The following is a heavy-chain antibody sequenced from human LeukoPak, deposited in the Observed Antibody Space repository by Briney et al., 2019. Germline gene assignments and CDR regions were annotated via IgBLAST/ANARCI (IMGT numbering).Heavy chain of an antibody. V-gene: IGHV3-30*03. CDR1: GFTFSSYG. D-gene: IGHD5-24*01. J-gene: IGHJ4*02. CDR3: ARDGGGGYNQIDF. CDR2: ISYDGSGDK. Sequence: PGGSLRDSCVASGFTFSSYGMHWVRQAPGKGLEWVAVISYDGSGDKYCADSVKGRFTISRDNSKNTVYLQMNSLRAEDTAVYYCARDGGGGYNQIDFWGQGTVVTVSS.